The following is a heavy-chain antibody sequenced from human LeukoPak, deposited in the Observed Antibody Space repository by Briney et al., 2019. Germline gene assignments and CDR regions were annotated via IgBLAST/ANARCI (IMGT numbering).Heavy chain of an antibody. Sequence: GGSLRLSCAASGFTFNNYAMYWVRQAQGKGLELISGIFGSGGSAHYADSVKVRFTISRDNSKNTVYLQLDSLRVEDTAVYYCGKTTVGYSSGRYPGWPVDYWGQGALVTVSS. D-gene: IGHD2-15*01. J-gene: IGHJ4*02. CDR3: GKTTVGYSSGRYPGWPVDY. V-gene: IGHV3-23*01. CDR2: IFGSGGSA. CDR1: GFTFNNYA.